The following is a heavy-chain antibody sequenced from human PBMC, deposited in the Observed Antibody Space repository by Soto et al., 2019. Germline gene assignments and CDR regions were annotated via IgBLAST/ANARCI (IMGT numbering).Heavy chain of an antibody. V-gene: IGHV1-69*11. CDR1: GGTFSIYV. J-gene: IGHJ4*02. CDR2: INPILGTT. CDR3: PLAWKDLQPVFDY. Sequence: QVQLVQSGAEVKKPGSSVKVSCKASGGTFSIYVLSWVRQAPGQGLEWIGGINPILGTTNYAQNFQGRVTITADESTGTAYLELTSLRSEDTAVYYCPLAWKDLQPVFDYWGQGTLVTVSS. D-gene: IGHD1-1*01.